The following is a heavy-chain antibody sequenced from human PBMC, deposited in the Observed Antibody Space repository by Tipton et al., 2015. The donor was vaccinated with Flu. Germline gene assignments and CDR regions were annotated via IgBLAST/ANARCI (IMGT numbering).Heavy chain of an antibody. CDR1: GASINSNF. J-gene: IGHJ5*02. CDR2: IYSGGST. D-gene: IGHD6-6*01. CDR3: VRDPGSSYINWFDP. V-gene: IGHV4-4*08. Sequence: TLSLTCTVSGASINSNFWSWIRQSPGKGLEWIGYIYSGGSTKYNPYFESRVTMSIDTSKNQFSLKVTSVTAADTAVYFCVRDPGSSYINWFDPWGQGTRVTVSS.